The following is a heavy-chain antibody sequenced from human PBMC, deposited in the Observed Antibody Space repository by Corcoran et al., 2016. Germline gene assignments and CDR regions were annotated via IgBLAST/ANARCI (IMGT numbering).Heavy chain of an antibody. Sequence: QVQLVESWGGVVQPGGSLRLSCAASGFTFRDYGIQWVRQAPGKGLEWVAVISDAGSTEYYADSVKGRFTMSRDNSKNTLFLQMSSLRAEDTAVYYCAKEFHSSGYGAYFDYWGRGALVTVSS. J-gene: IGHJ4*02. V-gene: IGHV3-30*18. CDR2: ISDAGSTE. CDR3: AKEFHSSGYGAYFDY. D-gene: IGHD3-22*01. CDR1: GFTFRDYG.